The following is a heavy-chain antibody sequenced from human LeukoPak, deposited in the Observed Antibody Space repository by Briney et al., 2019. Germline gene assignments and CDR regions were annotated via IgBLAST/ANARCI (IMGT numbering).Heavy chain of an antibody. Sequence: PGGPLRLSCAASGFTFSSHSMNWVGQAPGKGLEWVSYISSSSSTIYYADSVKGRFTISRDNAKNSLYLQMNSLRAEDTAVYYCARGAYYYEDWGQGTLVTVSS. CDR1: GFTFSSHS. D-gene: IGHD3-22*01. J-gene: IGHJ4*02. CDR3: ARGAYYYED. CDR2: ISSSSSTI. V-gene: IGHV3-48*01.